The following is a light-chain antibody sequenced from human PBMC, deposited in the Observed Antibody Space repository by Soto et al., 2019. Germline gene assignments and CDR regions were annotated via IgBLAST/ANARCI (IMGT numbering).Light chain of an antibody. CDR3: QQYGSSPYT. CDR1: QSVSSGY. CDR2: GAS. J-gene: IGKJ2*01. V-gene: IGKV3-20*01. Sequence: EIVLTQSPGTLSLSPGERATLSCRASQSVSSGYLAWYQQKPGQAPRLLIYGASSRATGIPDRISGSGSGTDFALTISRLEPEDFAGYYCQQYGSSPYTFGQGTKLEIK.